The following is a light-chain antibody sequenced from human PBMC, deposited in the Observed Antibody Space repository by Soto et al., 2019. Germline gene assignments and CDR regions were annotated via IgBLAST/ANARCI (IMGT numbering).Light chain of an antibody. V-gene: IGKV3-20*01. CDR3: HQYSNSPGT. CDR2: GAS. J-gene: IGKJ1*01. CDR1: QSVTSNY. Sequence: QSPFALTASPGSRATLPCSSSQSVTSNYLYWYQQKRGEAPRLLIWGASIRSTDLPDRFSGGGSGTDFTLTISRLEAEDVAVYYCHQYSNSPGTFGQGTKVDIK.